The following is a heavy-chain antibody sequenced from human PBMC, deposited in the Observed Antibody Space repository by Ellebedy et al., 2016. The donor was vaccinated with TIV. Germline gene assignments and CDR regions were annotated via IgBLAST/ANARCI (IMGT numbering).Heavy chain of an antibody. J-gene: IGHJ4*02. D-gene: IGHD2/OR15-2a*01. Sequence: ASVKVSCXASGYSFINYAITWVRQAPGQGLERMGWISVYNGYTSYAQTLQDRVTMTTDTSTSTAYMELRSLRSEDTAVYYCARYFYGSGFHHWGQGTLVTVSS. CDR2: ISVYNGYT. V-gene: IGHV1-18*01. CDR1: GYSFINYA. CDR3: ARYFYGSGFHH.